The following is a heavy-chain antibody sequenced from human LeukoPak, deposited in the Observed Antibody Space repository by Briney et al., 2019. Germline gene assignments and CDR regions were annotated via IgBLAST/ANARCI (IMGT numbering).Heavy chain of an antibody. CDR1: GFTFDDYA. CDR3: ARETPRRGETRDGYR. CDR2: ISWNSGSI. Sequence: GGSLRLSCAASGFTFDDYAMHWVRHAPGKGLEWVSGISWNSGSIGYADSVKGRFTISRDNPKNLLFLQINSLRVEDTAVYYCARETPRRGETRDGYRWGQGTVVTVSS. V-gene: IGHV3-9*01. J-gene: IGHJ4*02. D-gene: IGHD5-24*01.